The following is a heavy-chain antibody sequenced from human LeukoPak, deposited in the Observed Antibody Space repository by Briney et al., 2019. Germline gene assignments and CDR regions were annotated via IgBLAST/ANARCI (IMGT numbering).Heavy chain of an antibody. CDR3: ARLCQVTTCAKFEY. CDR2: IYYSGST. D-gene: IGHD4-17*01. V-gene: IGHV4-39*01. Sequence: SETLSLTCTVSGDFLSSGDYYWGGIRQSPGKGLTWIGSIYYSGSTLYNASFESRVTMSVDTSKNQFSLKLRSVTAADTAVYCARLCQVTTCAKFEYWGQGILVTVSS. J-gene: IGHJ4*02. CDR1: GDFLSSGDYY.